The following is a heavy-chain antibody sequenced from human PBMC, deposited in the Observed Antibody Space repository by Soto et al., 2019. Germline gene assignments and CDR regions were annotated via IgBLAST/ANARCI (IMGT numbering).Heavy chain of an antibody. CDR2: IKQDGSEK. V-gene: IGHV3-7*01. CDR3: ARRCGSSSWCVATQFFDL. CDR1: GFTFSSYW. D-gene: IGHD6-13*01. Sequence: EVQLVESGGGLVQPGGSLRLSCAASGFTFSSYWMSWVRQAPGKGLEWVANIKQDGSEKYYVDSVKGRFTISSDNDKNSLSLQTNRLRAENTAVYYCARRCGSSSWCVATQFFDLWGRGTLVTVSS. J-gene: IGHJ2*01.